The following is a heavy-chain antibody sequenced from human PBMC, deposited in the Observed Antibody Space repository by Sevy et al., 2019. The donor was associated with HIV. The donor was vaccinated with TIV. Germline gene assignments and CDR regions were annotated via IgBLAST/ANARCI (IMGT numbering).Heavy chain of an antibody. V-gene: IGHV3-30*04. CDR3: AREGYSYGRLVYYYGMDV. CDR1: GFTFSSYA. CDR2: ISYDGSNK. Sequence: GGSLRLSCAASGFTFSSYAMHWVRQAPGKGLEWVAVISYDGSNKYYADSVKGRFTISRDNSKNTLYLQMNSLRAEDTAVYYCAREGYSYGRLVYYYGMDVWGQGTTVTVSS. J-gene: IGHJ6*02. D-gene: IGHD5-18*01.